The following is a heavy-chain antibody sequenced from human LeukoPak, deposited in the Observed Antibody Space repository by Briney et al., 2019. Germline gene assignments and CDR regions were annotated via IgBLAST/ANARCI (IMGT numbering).Heavy chain of an antibody. Sequence: SETLSLTCTVSGGSISSYYWSWIRQPPGKGLEWIGYIYTSGSTNYNPSLKSRVTISVDTPKNQFSLKLSSVTAADTAVYYCARHDYSSGYYYVSFEGFDPWGQGTLVTVSS. CDR2: IYTSGST. V-gene: IGHV4-4*09. CDR3: ARHDYSSGYYYVSFEGFDP. J-gene: IGHJ5*02. CDR1: GGSISSYY. D-gene: IGHD3-22*01.